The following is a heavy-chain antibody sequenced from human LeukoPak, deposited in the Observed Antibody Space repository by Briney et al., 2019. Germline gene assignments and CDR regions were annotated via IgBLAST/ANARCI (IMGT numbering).Heavy chain of an antibody. CDR3: AHSRQVVTSSAGYFDY. J-gene: IGHJ4*02. CDR2: IYWDDDK. D-gene: IGHD2-21*02. V-gene: IGHV2-5*02. CDR1: GFSLSTSGVG. Sequence: SGPTLVKPTQTLTLTCTFSGFSLSTSGVGVGWIRQPPGKALEWLALIYWDDDKHYSPSLKSRLTITKDTSKNQVVLTMTNMDPVDTATYYCAHSRQVVTSSAGYFDYWGQGTLVTVSS.